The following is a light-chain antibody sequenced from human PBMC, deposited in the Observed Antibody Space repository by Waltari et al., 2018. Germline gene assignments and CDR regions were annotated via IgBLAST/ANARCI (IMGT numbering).Light chain of an antibody. CDR2: RDS. J-gene: IGLJ1*01. CDR1: AFPTQY. CDR3: QSADSSGTYV. V-gene: IGLV3-25*03. Sequence: SYELTQPPPVSVSPGQPARITCSGDAFPTQYAYWYQQKPGQAPVLVIYRDSERPSGIPERFSGSSSGTTVTLTISGVQAEDEADYYCQSADSSGTYVFGTGTKVTVL.